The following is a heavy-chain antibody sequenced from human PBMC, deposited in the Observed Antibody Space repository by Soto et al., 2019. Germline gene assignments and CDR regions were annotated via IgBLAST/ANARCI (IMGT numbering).Heavy chain of an antibody. Sequence: QVQLQESGPGLVKPSETLSLTCAVSGGSISISNWWSWVRQTPGKGLEWIGRIHHSGSTNYSPSLTSRVTISVDKSKTQSSLKMNSVTAADTAVYYGARGGYYFNMDVWGKGTTVTVSS. CDR2: IHHSGST. D-gene: IGHD1-26*01. CDR1: GGSISISNW. V-gene: IGHV4-4*02. J-gene: IGHJ6*03. CDR3: ARGGYYFNMDV.